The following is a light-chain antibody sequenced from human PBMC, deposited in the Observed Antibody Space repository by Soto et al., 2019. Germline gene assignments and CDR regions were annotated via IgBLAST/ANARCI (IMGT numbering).Light chain of an antibody. CDR2: LSSDGSH. CDR3: QTWDTGASVV. V-gene: IGLV4-69*01. CDR1: SGHSSYA. J-gene: IGLJ2*01. Sequence: QSVLTQSPSASASLGASVKLTCTLSSGHSSYAIAWHQQQPEKGPRYLMKLSSDGSHSKGDGIPDRFSGSSSGAERYLTISSLQSDDDADYYCQTWDTGASVVFGGGTKLTVL.